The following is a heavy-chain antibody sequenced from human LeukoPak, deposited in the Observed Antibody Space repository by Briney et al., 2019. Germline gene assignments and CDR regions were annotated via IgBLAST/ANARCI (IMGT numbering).Heavy chain of an antibody. CDR2: IVPIFGTT. Sequence: GSSVKVSCKASGGTVSSYAINRVRQAPGQGLEWMGRIVPIFGTTNYAQKFQGRVTITTDESTSTAYMELSSLRSEDTAVYYCARDRGERDSSWSLPAHGFDIWGQGTMVTVSS. V-gene: IGHV1-69*05. CDR1: GGTVSSYA. CDR3: ARDRGERDSSWSLPAHGFDI. J-gene: IGHJ3*02. D-gene: IGHD6-13*01.